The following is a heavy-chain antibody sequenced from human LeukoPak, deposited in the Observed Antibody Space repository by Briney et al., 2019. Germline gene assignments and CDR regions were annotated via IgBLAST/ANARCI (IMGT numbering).Heavy chain of an antibody. D-gene: IGHD1-26*01. Sequence: QPGGSLRLSCAASGFTFSRYAFHWVRQAPGKGLEWVAVISYDGSKKYYADSVKGRFTISRDNSKNTLYLQINSLRAEDTAVYYCARDGGENSGSYSTYYFDHWGQGTLVTVSS. CDR3: ARDGGENSGSYSTYYFDH. V-gene: IGHV3-30-3*01. CDR2: ISYDGSKK. J-gene: IGHJ4*02. CDR1: GFTFSRYA.